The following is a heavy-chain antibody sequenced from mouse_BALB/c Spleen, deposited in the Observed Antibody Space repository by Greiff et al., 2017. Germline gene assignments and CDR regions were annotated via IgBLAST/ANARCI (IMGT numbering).Heavy chain of an antibody. CDR3: ARYYGYDWYFDV. Sequence: VQLKESGAELVKPGASVKLSCTASGFNIKDTYMHWVKQRPEQGLEWIGRIDPANGNTKYDPKFQGKATITADTSSNTAYLQLSSLTSEDTAVYYCARYYGYDWYFDVWGAGTTVTVSS. J-gene: IGHJ1*01. D-gene: IGHD1-2*01. V-gene: IGHV14-3*02. CDR1: GFNIKDTY. CDR2: IDPANGNT.